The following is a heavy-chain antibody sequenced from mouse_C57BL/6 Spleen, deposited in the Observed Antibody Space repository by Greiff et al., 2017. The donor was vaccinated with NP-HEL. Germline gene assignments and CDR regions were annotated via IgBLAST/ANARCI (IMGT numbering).Heavy chain of an antibody. Sequence: QVHVKQSGPGLVQPSQSLSITCTVSGFSLTSYGVHWVRQSPGKGLEWLGVIWRGGSTDYNAAFMSRLSITKDNSKSQVFFKMNSLQADDTAIYYCAKKGDGYGFYYAMDYWGQGTSVTVSS. CDR2: IWRGGST. V-gene: IGHV2-5*01. D-gene: IGHD2-2*01. CDR3: AKKGDGYGFYYAMDY. J-gene: IGHJ4*01. CDR1: GFSLTSYG.